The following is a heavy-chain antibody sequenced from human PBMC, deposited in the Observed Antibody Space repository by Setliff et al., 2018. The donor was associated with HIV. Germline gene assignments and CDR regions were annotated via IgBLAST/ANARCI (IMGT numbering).Heavy chain of an antibody. Sequence: ASVKVSCKASGYTFTGYYMHWVRQAPGQGLEWMGWINPNSGGTNYAQKFQGRVTMTRDESTNTAYMELRSLTSDDTAVYYCARDQGVVTRACWHWGQGTLVTVSS. CDR3: ARDQGVVTRACWH. J-gene: IGHJ1*01. CDR1: GYTFTGYY. CDR2: INPNSGGT. D-gene: IGHD2-21*02. V-gene: IGHV1-2*02.